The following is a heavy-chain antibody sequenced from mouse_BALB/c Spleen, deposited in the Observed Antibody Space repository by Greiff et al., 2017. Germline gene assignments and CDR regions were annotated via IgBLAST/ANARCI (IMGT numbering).Heavy chain of an antibody. CDR3: NENHFDY. CDR2: IDPENGDT. CDR1: GFNIKDYY. Sequence: VQLKQSGAELVRSGASVKLSCTASGFNIKDYYMHWVKQRPEQGLEWIGWIDPENGDTEYAPKFQGKATMTADTSSNTAYLQLSSLTSEDTAVYYCNENHFDYWGQGTTLTVSS. V-gene: IGHV14-4*02. J-gene: IGHJ2*01.